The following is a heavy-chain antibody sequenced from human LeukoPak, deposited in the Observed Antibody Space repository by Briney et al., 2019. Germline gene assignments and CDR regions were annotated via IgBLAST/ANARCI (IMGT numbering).Heavy chain of an antibody. CDR2: IYYSGST. CDR3: ARVKADTAMVFYYYYYMDV. J-gene: IGHJ6*03. CDR1: GGSISSYY. V-gene: IGHV4-59*01. D-gene: IGHD5-18*01. Sequence: PSETLSLTCTVSGGSISSYYWSWIRQPPGKGLEWIGYIYYSGSTNYNPSLKSRVTISVDTSKNQFSLKLSSVTAADTAVYYCARVKADTAMVFYYYYYMDVWGKGTTVTVSS.